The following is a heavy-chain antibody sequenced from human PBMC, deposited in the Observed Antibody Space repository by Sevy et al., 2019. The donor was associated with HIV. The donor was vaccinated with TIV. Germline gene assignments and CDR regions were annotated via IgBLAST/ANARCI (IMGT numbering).Heavy chain of an antibody. CDR3: ARGHPMNDYDILTGYYNPDFDWYFDL. Sequence: GGSLRLSCAASGFTFSSYSMNWVRQAPGKGLEWVSYISSSSSTIYYADSVKGRFTISRDNAKNSLYLQMNSLRDEDTAGYYCARGHPMNDYDILTGYYNPDFDWYFDLWGRGTLVTVSS. J-gene: IGHJ2*01. D-gene: IGHD3-9*01. V-gene: IGHV3-48*02. CDR1: GFTFSSYS. CDR2: ISSSSSTI.